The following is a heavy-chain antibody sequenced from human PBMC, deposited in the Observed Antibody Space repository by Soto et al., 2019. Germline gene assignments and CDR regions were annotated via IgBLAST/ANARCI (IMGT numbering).Heavy chain of an antibody. CDR1: GGSISSYY. Sequence: KPSETLSLTCTVSGGSISSYYWSWIRQPPGKGLEWIGYIYYSGSTNYNPSLKSRVTISVDTSKNQFSLKLSSVTAADTAVYYCARSGVYCSSTSCYYYYGMDVWGQGTTVTVSS. J-gene: IGHJ6*02. CDR3: ARSGVYCSSTSCYYYYGMDV. D-gene: IGHD2-2*01. CDR2: IYYSGST. V-gene: IGHV4-59*01.